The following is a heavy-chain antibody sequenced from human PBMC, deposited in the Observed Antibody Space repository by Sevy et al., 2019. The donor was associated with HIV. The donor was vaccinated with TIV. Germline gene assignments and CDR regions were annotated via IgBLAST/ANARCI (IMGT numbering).Heavy chain of an antibody. Sequence: GGSLRLSCSASGFTLSSYAMSWVRQAPGKGLEWVSAISGSGGSTYYANSVKGRFTISKDNSKNTLYLQMNSLRAEDTAVYYCAKDTPNLSYDSGGYYYPQYFDYWGQGTLVTVSS. V-gene: IGHV3-23*01. CDR1: GFTLSSYA. J-gene: IGHJ4*02. CDR3: AKDTPNLSYDSGGYYYPQYFDY. CDR2: ISGSGGST. D-gene: IGHD3-22*01.